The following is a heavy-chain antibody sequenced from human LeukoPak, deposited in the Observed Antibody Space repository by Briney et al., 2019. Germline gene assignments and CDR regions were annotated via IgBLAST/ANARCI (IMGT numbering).Heavy chain of an antibody. CDR1: GFTVSSNY. Sequence: PGGSLRLSCAASGFTVSSNYMNWVRQAPGKGLEWVSVIYISGSTYYADSVKGRFTISRDNSKNTLYLQMNSLRAEDTAVYYCAREVASTYNWFDPWGQGTLVTVSS. D-gene: IGHD5/OR15-5a*01. J-gene: IGHJ5*02. CDR2: IYISGST. V-gene: IGHV3-53*01. CDR3: AREVASTYNWFDP.